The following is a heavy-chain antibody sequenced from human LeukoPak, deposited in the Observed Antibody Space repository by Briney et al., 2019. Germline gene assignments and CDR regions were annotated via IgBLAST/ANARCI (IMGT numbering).Heavy chain of an antibody. CDR2: ISGSGGST. V-gene: IGHV3-23*01. CDR3: AAGGYDPNDY. J-gene: IGHJ4*02. D-gene: IGHD5-12*01. CDR1: GFTFSSYA. Sequence: GGSLRLSCAASGFTFSSYAMSWLRQAQGKGLEWVSAISGSGGSTYYADSVKGRFTISRDNSKNTLYLQMNSLRAEDTAVYYCAAGGYDPNDYSGQGTLVSVSS.